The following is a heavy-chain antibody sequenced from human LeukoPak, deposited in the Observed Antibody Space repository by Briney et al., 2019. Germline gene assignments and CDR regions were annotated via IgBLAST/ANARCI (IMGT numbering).Heavy chain of an antibody. CDR3: TSGYSVARHDHY. CDR1: GFTFSNAW. J-gene: IGHJ4*02. V-gene: IGHV3-15*07. CDR2: IKRTGYGAPT. Sequence: GGSLRLSCAASGFTFSNAWMNWVRQAPGKGLEWVGRIKRTGYGAPTDYAAPVKGRFIITRDDSRNMVYLQMNSLKTEDTAVYFCTSGYSVARHDHYWGPGTQVIVSS. D-gene: IGHD5/OR15-5a*01.